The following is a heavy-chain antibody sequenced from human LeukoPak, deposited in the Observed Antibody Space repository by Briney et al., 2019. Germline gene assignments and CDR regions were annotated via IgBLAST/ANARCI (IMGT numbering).Heavy chain of an antibody. V-gene: IGHV4-4*07. D-gene: IGHD3-10*01. CDR2: IYTSGST. Sequence: SETLSLTCTVSGGSISSYYWSWIRQPAGKGLEWIGRIYTSGSTNYNPSLKSRVTMSVDTSKNQFSLKLNSVTAADTAVYYCARGYYGSGSSAGHAFDIWGQGTMVTVSS. J-gene: IGHJ3*02. CDR1: GGSISSYY. CDR3: ARGYYGSGSSAGHAFDI.